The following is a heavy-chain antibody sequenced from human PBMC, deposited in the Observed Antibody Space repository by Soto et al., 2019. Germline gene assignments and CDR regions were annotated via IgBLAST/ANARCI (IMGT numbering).Heavy chain of an antibody. Sequence: ASVKVSCKASGGTFSSYAISWVRQAPGQGLEWMGGIIPIFGIANYAQKFQGRVTITADKSTSTAYMELSSLRSEDTAVYYCARDGGRHYYGSGSYYRDAFDIWGQGTMVTVSS. D-gene: IGHD3-10*01. V-gene: IGHV1-69*10. CDR2: IIPIFGIA. CDR1: GGTFSSYA. CDR3: ARDGGRHYYGSGSYYRDAFDI. J-gene: IGHJ3*02.